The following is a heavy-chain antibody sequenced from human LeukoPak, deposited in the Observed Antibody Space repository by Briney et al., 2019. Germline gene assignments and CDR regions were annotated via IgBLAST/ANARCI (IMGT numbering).Heavy chain of an antibody. CDR1: GGSSRDFY. D-gene: IGHD2-21*01. CDR2: VHYSGVK. J-gene: IGHJ4*01. CDR3: SRGGGGIPFDS. V-gene: IGHV4-59*01. Sequence: SETLSLTCTVSGGSSRDFYWSWIRKPPGKGLEWIGYVHYSGVKKYNPSLKSRVSISVDTSKDQYSLKLNSVTAADTAVYFCSRGGGGIPFDSWGQGTLVTVSS.